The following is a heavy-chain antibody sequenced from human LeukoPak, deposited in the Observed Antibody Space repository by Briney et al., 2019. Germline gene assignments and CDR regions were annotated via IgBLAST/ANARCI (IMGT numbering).Heavy chain of an antibody. CDR2: INSDGSST. D-gene: IGHD6-19*01. V-gene: IGHV3-74*01. J-gene: IGHJ6*03. CDR3: AADSSGWYGGDYYYMDV. CDR1: GFTFSSYW. Sequence: PGGPLRLSCAASGFTFSSYWMHWVRQAPGKGLVWVSRINSDGSSTSYADSVKGRFTISRDNAKNTLYLQMNSLRAEDTAVYYCAADSSGWYGGDYYYMDVWGKGTTVTVSS.